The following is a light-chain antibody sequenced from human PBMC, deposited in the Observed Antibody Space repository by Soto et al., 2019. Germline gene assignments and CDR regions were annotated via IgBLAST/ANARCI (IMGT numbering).Light chain of an antibody. Sequence: QSALAQPASVSGSPGQSITISCTGTNSDVGGYNYVSWYQQFPGKAPKLMMYEVSNRPSGVPDRFSGSKSGNTASLSISGLQADDEADYYCSSYTSSYTGVFGRGTKLTVL. CDR3: SSYTSSYTGV. CDR2: EVS. J-gene: IGLJ3*02. V-gene: IGLV2-14*01. CDR1: NSDVGGYNY.